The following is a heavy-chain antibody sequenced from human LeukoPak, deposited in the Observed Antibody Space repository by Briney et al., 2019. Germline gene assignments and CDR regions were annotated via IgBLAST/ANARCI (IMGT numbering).Heavy chain of an antibody. D-gene: IGHD3-22*01. J-gene: IGHJ5*02. V-gene: IGHV3-23*01. CDR2: ISGSGGST. CDR1: GFTFSSYA. Sequence: PGGSLRLSCAASGFTFSSYAMSWVRQAPGKGLEWVSAISGSGGSTNYADSVKGRFTISRDNSKNTLYLQMNSLRAEDTAVYYCARDLGQYYDTSDNWFDPWGQGTLVTVSS. CDR3: ARDLGQYYDTSDNWFDP.